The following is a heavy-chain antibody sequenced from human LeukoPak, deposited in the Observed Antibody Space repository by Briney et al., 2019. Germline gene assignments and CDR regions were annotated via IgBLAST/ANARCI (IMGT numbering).Heavy chain of an antibody. V-gene: IGHV3-21*01. J-gene: IGHJ4*02. CDR1: GFTFNSYS. D-gene: IGHD3-16*01. CDR2: ISGSNSYI. Sequence: GGSLRLSCAASGFTFNSYSMNWVRQAPGKGLEWVSSISGSNSYIYYADSMKGRFTISRDNAKNSLYLQMNSLRAEDTAVYYCARGSMINSRYRQFDYWGQGTLVTVSS. CDR3: ARGSMINSRYRQFDY.